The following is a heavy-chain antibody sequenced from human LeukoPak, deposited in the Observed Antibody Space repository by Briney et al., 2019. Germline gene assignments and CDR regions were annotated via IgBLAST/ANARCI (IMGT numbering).Heavy chain of an antibody. CDR1: GGSISSYY. CDR2: IYYSGST. V-gene: IGHV4-59*01. J-gene: IGHJ5*02. Sequence: KPSETLSLTCTVSGGSISSYYWSWIRQPPGKGLEWIGYIYYSGSTNYNPSLRSRVTISVDTSKNQFSLILSSVTAADTAIYYCARGGNRFHPWGQGTLVTVSS. CDR3: ARGGNRFHP. D-gene: IGHD1-26*01.